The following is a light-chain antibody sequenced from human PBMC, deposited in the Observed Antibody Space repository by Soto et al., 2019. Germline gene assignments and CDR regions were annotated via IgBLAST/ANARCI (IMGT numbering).Light chain of an antibody. V-gene: IGLV2-14*01. CDR3: SSYTSSSTRV. J-gene: IGLJ3*02. CDR1: SSDVGGYNY. Sequence: QSVLTQPASVSGSPGQSITISCTGTSSDVGGYNYVSWYQQHPGKAPKLMIYEVSNRPSGVSNRFSGSKSGNTASLTISGLQAEDEADYYFSSYTSSSTRVFGGGTQLTVL. CDR2: EVS.